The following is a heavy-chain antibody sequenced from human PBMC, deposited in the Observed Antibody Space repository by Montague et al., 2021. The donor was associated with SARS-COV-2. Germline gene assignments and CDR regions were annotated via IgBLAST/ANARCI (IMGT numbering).Heavy chain of an antibody. CDR3: ARYYYYGSCSYFPYDY. V-gene: IGHV3-30*04. Sequence: SLRLSCAASGLTFNIYAMHWVRQAPGKGLEWVAVISYDGSKRYYADSVKGRFTVSRDNSKNTLYLQMNSLRADDTAVYYCARYYYYGSCSYFPYDYWGQGTLVTVSS. J-gene: IGHJ4*02. D-gene: IGHD3-10*01. CDR1: GLTFNIYA. CDR2: ISYDGSKR.